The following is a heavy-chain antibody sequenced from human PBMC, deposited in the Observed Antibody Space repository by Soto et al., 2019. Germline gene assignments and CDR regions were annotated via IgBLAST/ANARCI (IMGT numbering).Heavy chain of an antibody. J-gene: IGHJ6*02. Sequence: GESLKISCKGSGYSFTSYWIGWVRQMPGKVLEWMGIIYPGDSDTRYSPSFQGQVTISADKFISTAYLQWSSLKASDTAMYYCARTAAAGKYYYGMDVWGQGTTVTVSS. D-gene: IGHD6-13*01. CDR1: GYSFTSYW. V-gene: IGHV5-51*01. CDR2: IYPGDSDT. CDR3: ARTAAAGKYYYGMDV.